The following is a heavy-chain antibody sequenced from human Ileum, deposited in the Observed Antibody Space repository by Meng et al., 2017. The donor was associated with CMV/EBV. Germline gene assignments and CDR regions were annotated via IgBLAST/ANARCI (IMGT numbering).Heavy chain of an antibody. CDR1: GGSISSSSYY. Sequence: SETLSLTCTVSGGSISSSSYYWAWIRQPPGKGLEWIGSIYKSGTTFYNPSLKSRVTISVDTSKNQFSQKLTSVTAADTAVYYCARDFRSGSGYAYYNYGMDVWGQGTTVTVLL. J-gene: IGHJ6*02. V-gene: IGHV4-39*07. D-gene: IGHD3-22*01. CDR2: IYKSGTT. CDR3: ARDFRSGSGYAYYNYGMDV.